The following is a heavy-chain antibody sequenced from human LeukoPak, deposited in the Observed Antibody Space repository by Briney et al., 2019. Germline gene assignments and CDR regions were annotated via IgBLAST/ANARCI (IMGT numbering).Heavy chain of an antibody. V-gene: IGHV1-2*02. Sequence: GASVKVSFKASGGTFSSYAISWVRQAPGQGLEWMGSINPTGDGTYYAQRFQGRVTMTRDTSITTAYMELRSLRSDDTAVYYCARDSSDDLLAYFDYWGQGTLVTVSS. D-gene: IGHD5-12*01. J-gene: IGHJ4*02. CDR1: GGTFSSYA. CDR2: INPTGDGT. CDR3: ARDSSDDLLAYFDY.